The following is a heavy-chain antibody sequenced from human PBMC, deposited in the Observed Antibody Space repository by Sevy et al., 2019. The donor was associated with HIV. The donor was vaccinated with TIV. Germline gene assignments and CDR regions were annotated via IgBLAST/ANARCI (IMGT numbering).Heavy chain of an antibody. Sequence: GESLKISCKGSGYSFTNYWIGWVRPVPGEGPEWMGIIYPGDSDTKQRPSSEGQVNLTVDKAINTAYLQWSRLKASDTAMYFCARPSYSSTWPRVYYQMDVWGKGTTVTVSS. V-gene: IGHV5-51*01. J-gene: IGHJ6*03. CDR1: GYSFTNYW. CDR3: ARPSYSSTWPRVYYQMDV. D-gene: IGHD2-2*01. CDR2: IYPGDSDT.